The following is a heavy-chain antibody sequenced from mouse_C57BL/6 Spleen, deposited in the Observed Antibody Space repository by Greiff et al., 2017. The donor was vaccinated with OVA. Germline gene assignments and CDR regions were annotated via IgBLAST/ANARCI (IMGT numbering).Heavy chain of an antibody. V-gene: IGHV1-52*01. CDR2: IDPSDSET. CDR1: GYTFTSYW. CDR3: ARCSSYDYFDY. Sequence: QVQLQQPGAELVRPGSSVKLSCKASGYTFTSYWMHWVKQRPIQGLEWIGNIDPSDSETHYNQKFKDKATLTVDKSSSTAYMQLSSLTSEDSAVDYCARCSSYDYFDYWGQGTTLTVSS. D-gene: IGHD1-1*01. J-gene: IGHJ2*01.